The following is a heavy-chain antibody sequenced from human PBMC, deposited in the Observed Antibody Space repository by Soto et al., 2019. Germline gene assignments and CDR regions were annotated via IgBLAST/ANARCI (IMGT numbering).Heavy chain of an antibody. CDR3: ARGWFGDPRVFDS. Sequence: EVQLVDSGGGLVQPGGSLRLSCVASGSTFNTYEMHWVRQVAGIGLEWVSAIGTVGDTYSSGSVKGRFTISRENAKNSMFCQMNSLRAGDTAVYYCARGWFGDPRVFDSWGQGTLVTVSS. CDR1: GSTFNTYE. V-gene: IGHV3-13*04. D-gene: IGHD3-10*01. J-gene: IGHJ4*02. CDR2: IGTVGDT.